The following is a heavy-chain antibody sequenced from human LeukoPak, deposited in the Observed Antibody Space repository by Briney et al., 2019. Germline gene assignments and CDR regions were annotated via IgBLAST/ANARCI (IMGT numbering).Heavy chain of an antibody. CDR1: GGSISSSSYY. Sequence: SETLSLTCTVSGGSISSSSYYWGWLRQPPGKGLEWIGSIYYSGSTYYNPSLKSRVTISVDTSKNQFSLKLSSVTAADTAVYYCARRRGDYDFWTNWFDPWGQGTLVTVSS. D-gene: IGHD3-3*01. CDR3: ARRRGDYDFWTNWFDP. CDR2: IYYSGST. V-gene: IGHV4-39*01. J-gene: IGHJ5*02.